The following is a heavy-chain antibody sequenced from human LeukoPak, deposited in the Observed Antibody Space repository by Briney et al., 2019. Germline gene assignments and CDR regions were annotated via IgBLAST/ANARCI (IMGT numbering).Heavy chain of an antibody. Sequence: GESLKISCRGSGYNFANYWIARVRQMPGKGLEWMGVIYPGDSDTRYSPSFQGQVTISADKSISTAYLQWSSLKASDTAMFYCARRTLSTEYFDYWGQGTLATVSS. J-gene: IGHJ4*02. CDR1: GYNFANYW. CDR3: ARRTLSTEYFDY. V-gene: IGHV5-51*01. CDR2: IYPGDSDT.